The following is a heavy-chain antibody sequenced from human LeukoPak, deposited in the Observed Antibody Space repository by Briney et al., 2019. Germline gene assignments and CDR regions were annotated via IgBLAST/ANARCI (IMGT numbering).Heavy chain of an antibody. CDR3: ARFRGRSAYYLDY. Sequence: GGSLRLSCAASGFTFSSSAMSWVRQAPGKGLEWVSSISGSGSGGSTYYADSVKGRFTISRDNSKNTLYLQMNSLIAEDTAVYYCARFRGRSAYYLDYWGQGTLVTVSS. CDR2: ISGSGSGGST. CDR1: GFTFSSSA. V-gene: IGHV3-23*01. J-gene: IGHJ4*02. D-gene: IGHD2-15*01.